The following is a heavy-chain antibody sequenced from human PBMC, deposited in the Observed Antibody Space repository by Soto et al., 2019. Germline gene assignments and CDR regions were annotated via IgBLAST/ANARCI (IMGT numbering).Heavy chain of an antibody. V-gene: IGHV3-21*01. D-gene: IGHD2-2*02. CDR1: GFTFSSYS. J-gene: IGHJ4*01. Sequence: GGSLRLSCAASGFTFSSYSMNWVRQAPGKGLEWVSSISSSSSYIYYADSVKGRFTISRDNAKNSLYLQMNSLRAEDTAVYYCARDLDTRYYVDYWGHGTLVTPSS. CDR2: ISSSSSYI. CDR3: ARDLDTRYYVDY.